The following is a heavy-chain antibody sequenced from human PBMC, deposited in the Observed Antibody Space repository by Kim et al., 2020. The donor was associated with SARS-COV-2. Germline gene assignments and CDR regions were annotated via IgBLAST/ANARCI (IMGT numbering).Heavy chain of an antibody. J-gene: IGHJ6*01. D-gene: IGHD2-2*02. CDR1: GFTFSSYS. V-gene: IGHV3-21*01. Sequence: GGSLRLSCAASGFTFSSYSMNWVRQAPGKGLEWVSSISSSSSYIYYADAVQDRFSIIRVNAKNSLYLQMNSLRADAAPGYYCASIPSVEYCSSTSCYTLDCWG. CDR3: ASIPSVEYCSSTSCYTLDC. CDR2: ISSSSSYI.